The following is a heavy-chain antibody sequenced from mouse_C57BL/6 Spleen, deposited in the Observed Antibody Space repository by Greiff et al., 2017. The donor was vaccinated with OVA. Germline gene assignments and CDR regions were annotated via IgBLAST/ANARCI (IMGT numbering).Heavy chain of an antibody. D-gene: IGHD1-1*01. CDR3: ARSGYYGRDNAMDY. J-gene: IGHJ4*01. V-gene: IGHV1-64*01. CDR2: IHPNSGST. CDR1: GYTFTSYW. Sequence: QVQLQQPGAELVKPGASVKLSCKASGYTFTSYWMHWVKQRPGQGLEWIGMIHPNSGSTNYNEKFKSKATLTVDKSSSTAYMQLSSLTSEDSAVYDCARSGYYGRDNAMDYWGQGTSVTVSS.